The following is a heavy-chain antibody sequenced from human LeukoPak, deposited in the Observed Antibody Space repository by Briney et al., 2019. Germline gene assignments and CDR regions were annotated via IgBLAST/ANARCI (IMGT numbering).Heavy chain of an antibody. V-gene: IGHV3-30*03. CDR2: ISYDGSNK. CDR1: GFTFSSYG. Sequence: GGSLRLSCAASGFTFSSYGMHWVRQAPGKGLEWVAVISYDGSNKYYADSVKGRFTISRDNSKNTLYLQMNSPRAEDTAVYYCARDAREYYYDSSGYYFDYWGQGTLVTVSS. J-gene: IGHJ4*02. CDR3: ARDAREYYYDSSGYYFDY. D-gene: IGHD3-22*01.